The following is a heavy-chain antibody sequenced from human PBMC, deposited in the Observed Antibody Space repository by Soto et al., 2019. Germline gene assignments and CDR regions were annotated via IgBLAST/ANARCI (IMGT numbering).Heavy chain of an antibody. CDR3: ETTPYHKTGIRYFDY. J-gene: IGHJ4*02. V-gene: IGHV3-23*01. Sequence: EVQLLESGGGLVQPGGSLRLSCAASGFTFSSYAMSWVRQAPGKGLEWVSAISGSGGSTYYADSVKGRFTISRDNSKNTLYLQMNSLRAEDTAVYYCETTPYHKTGIRYFDYWGQGTLVTVSS. CDR1: GFTFSSYA. D-gene: IGHD3-9*01. CDR2: ISGSGGST.